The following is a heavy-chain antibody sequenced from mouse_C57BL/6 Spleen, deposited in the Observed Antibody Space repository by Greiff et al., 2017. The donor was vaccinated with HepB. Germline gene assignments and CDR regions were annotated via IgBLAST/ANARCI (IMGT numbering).Heavy chain of an antibody. CDR2: ISSGGDYI. CDR3: TRVRYYGDAMDY. J-gene: IGHJ4*01. Sequence: EVKVVESGEGLVKPGGSLKLSCAASGFTFSSYAMSWVRQTPEKRLEWVAYISSGGDYIYYADTVKGRFTISRDNARNTLYLQMSSLKSEDTAMYYCTRVRYYGDAMDYWGQGTSVTVSS. V-gene: IGHV5-9-1*02. CDR1: GFTFSSYA. D-gene: IGHD1-1*01.